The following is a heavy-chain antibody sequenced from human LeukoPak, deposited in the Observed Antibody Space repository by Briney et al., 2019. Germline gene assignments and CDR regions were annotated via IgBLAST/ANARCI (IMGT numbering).Heavy chain of an antibody. CDR1: GFSLSTSGVG. CDR3: AHIMITFGGVILAADY. Sequence: SGPTLVNPTQTLTLTCTFSGFSLSTSGVGVGWIRQPPGKALEWLALIYWNDDKRYSPSLKSRLTITKDTSKNQVVLTMTNMEPVDTATYYCAHIMITFGGVILAADYWGQGTLVTVSS. V-gene: IGHV2-5*01. CDR2: IYWNDDK. D-gene: IGHD3-16*01. J-gene: IGHJ4*02.